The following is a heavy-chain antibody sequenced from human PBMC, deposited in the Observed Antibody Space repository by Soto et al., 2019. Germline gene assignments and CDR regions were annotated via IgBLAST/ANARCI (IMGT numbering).Heavy chain of an antibody. J-gene: IGHJ3*02. CDR2: IYWNDDK. V-gene: IGHV2-5*01. D-gene: IGHD1-26*01. CDR1: GFSLSTRAVS. CDR3: APRHELGSFDI. Sequence: SGPTLVNPTQTLTLTCTFSGFSLSTRAVSVGWIRQPPGKALEWLALIYWNDDKRYSPSLKNRLAITKDTSKNHVVLTMTNMDPVDTATYYCAPRHELGSFDIWGQGTKVTVSS.